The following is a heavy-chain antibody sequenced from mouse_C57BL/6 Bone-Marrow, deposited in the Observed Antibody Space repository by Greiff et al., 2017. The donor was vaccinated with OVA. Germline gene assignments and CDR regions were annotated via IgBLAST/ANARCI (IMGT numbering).Heavy chain of an antibody. CDR2: IWSGGST. CDR3: ARNSGIYYYGSSNWYFDV. D-gene: IGHD1-1*01. J-gene: IGHJ1*03. CDR1: GFSLTSYG. V-gene: IGHV2-2*01. Sequence: VQRVESGPGLVQPSQSLSITCTVSGFSLTSYGVHWVRQSPGKGLEWLGVIWSGGSTDYNAAFISRLSISKDNSKSQVFFKMNSLQADDTAIYYCARNSGIYYYGSSNWYFDVWGTGTTVTVSS.